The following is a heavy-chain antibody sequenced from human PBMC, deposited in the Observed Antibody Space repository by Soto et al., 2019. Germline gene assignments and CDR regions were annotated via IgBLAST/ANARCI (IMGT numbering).Heavy chain of an antibody. J-gene: IGHJ4*02. CDR3: VRLYGGNSPLFDY. V-gene: IGHV5-51*01. Sequence: RESLKISCKGSGYIFSSYWLGWVRQMPGKGLEWMGSIYPGDSDTRQNPSFQGQVTLSIDKSLATAYLQWNSLRASDTAMYYCVRLYGGNSPLFDYWGQGTLVIVSS. CDR2: IYPGDSDT. CDR1: GYIFSSYW. D-gene: IGHD2-21*02.